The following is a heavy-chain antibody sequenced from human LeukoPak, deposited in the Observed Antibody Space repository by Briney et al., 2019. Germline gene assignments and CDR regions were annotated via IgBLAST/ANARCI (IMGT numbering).Heavy chain of an antibody. D-gene: IGHD2-15*01. CDR2: IYTSGST. CDR3: ARDTAAYCSGGSCYYPDY. J-gene: IGHJ4*02. Sequence: SETLSLTCTVSGGSISSSSYYWGWIRQPPGKGLEWIGRIYTSGSTNYNPSLKSRVTISVDTSKNQFSLKLSSVTAADTAVYYCARDTAAYCSGGSCYYPDYWGQGTLVTVSS. CDR1: GGSISSSSYY. V-gene: IGHV4-39*07.